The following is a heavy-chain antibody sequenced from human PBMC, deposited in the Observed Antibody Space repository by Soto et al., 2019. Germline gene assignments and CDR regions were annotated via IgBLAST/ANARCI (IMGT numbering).Heavy chain of an antibody. J-gene: IGHJ5*02. D-gene: IGHD6-19*01. CDR2: IYSGGST. CDR3: ARVFSSGWQGGWFDP. CDR1: GFTVSSNY. V-gene: IGHV3-53*04. Sequence: GGSLRLSCAASGFTVSSNYMSWVRQAPGKGLEWVSVIYSGGSTYYADSVKGRFTISRHNSKNTLYLQMNSLRAEDTAVYYCARVFSSGWQGGWFDPWGQGTLVTVSS.